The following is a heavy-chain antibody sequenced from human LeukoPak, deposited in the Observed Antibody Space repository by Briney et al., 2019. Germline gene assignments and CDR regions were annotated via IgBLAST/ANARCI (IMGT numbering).Heavy chain of an antibody. D-gene: IGHD3-9*01. Sequence: PSETLSLTCAVCGGSFSGYYWSWIRQPPGKGLEWIGEINHSGRTNYNPSLKSRGTISVDTSKTHFSLKLSSVTAAETAVYYCARAHKLRYFDWLPKNWFDPWGQGTLVTVSS. CDR2: INHSGRT. CDR1: GGSFSGYY. V-gene: IGHV4-34*01. CDR3: ARAHKLRYFDWLPKNWFDP. J-gene: IGHJ5*02.